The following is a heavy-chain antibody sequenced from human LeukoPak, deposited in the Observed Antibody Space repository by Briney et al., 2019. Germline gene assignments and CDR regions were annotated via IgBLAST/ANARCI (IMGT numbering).Heavy chain of an antibody. V-gene: IGHV4-31*02. CDR2: YYSGST. Sequence: YYSGSTYYNPSLKSRVTISVDTSKNQFSLKLSSVTAADTAVYYCARADYGGPKAHRAVDYWGQGTLVTVSS. J-gene: IGHJ4*02. D-gene: IGHD4-23*01. CDR3: ARADYGGPKAHRAVDY.